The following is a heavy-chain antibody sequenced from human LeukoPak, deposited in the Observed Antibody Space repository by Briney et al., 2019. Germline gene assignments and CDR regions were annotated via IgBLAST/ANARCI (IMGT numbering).Heavy chain of an antibody. V-gene: IGHV3-30-3*01. J-gene: IGHJ4*02. CDR2: ISYDGSNK. CDR3: ARDWGYDFWSGYYAY. CDR1: GFTFSSYA. Sequence: GRSLRLSCAASGFTFSSYAMHWVRGAPGKGLEGVAVISYDGSNKFYADSVKGRFTISRDNSKNTLYLQMNSLRAEDTAVYYCARDWGYDFWSGYYAYWGQGTLVTVSS. D-gene: IGHD3-3*01.